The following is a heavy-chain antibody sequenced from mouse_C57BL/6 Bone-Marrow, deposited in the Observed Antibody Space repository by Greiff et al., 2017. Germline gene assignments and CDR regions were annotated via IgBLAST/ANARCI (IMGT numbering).Heavy chain of an antibody. CDR3: ARFYYYAMDY. CDR2: ILPGSGST. Sequence: VQLQQSGAELMKPGASVKLSCKATGYTFTGYWIEWVKQRPGHGLEWIGEILPGSGSTTYNEKFKGKATLTADTSSNTAYMQLCSLTTVDSAIYYCARFYYYAMDYWGQGTSVTVSS. J-gene: IGHJ4*01. CDR1: GYTFTGYW. V-gene: IGHV1-9*01.